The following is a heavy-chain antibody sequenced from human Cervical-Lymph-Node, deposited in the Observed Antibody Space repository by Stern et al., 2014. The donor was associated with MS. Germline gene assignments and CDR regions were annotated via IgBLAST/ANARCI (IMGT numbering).Heavy chain of an antibody. CDR1: GFTFDDYG. CDR2: IGWNSGSI. V-gene: IGHV3-9*01. CDR3: AKGRSDSTLTAFDI. J-gene: IGHJ3*02. Sequence: EVQLVESGGGLVQPGRSLRLSCSASGFTFDDYGMHLVRQAPGKGLEWVSGIGWNSGSIVYADSVKGRFTISRDNAKNSLNLQMNSLRPEDTALYYCAKGRSDSTLTAFDIWGQGTMVTVSS. D-gene: IGHD2-15*01.